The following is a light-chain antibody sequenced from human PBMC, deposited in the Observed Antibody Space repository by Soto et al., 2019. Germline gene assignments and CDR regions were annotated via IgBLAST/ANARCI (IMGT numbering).Light chain of an antibody. J-gene: IGKJ1*01. V-gene: IGKV1-6*01. CDR3: LQDYRYPPWT. CDR2: AAS. Sequence: IQVTQSPSSLSASVGDIVTISFRASQDIINDLGWYQQKPGKAPKLLIYAASSLQTGVPSRFSGSGSGTDFTLTISSLQPEDFATYYCLQDYRYPPWTFGQGTKVDI. CDR1: QDIIND.